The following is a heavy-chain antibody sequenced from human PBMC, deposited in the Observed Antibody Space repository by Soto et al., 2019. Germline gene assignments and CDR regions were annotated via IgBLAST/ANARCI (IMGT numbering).Heavy chain of an antibody. CDR3: VRVRLGASTRVFDY. CDR1: GFTFSDHY. J-gene: IGHJ4*02. D-gene: IGHD2-2*01. V-gene: IGHV3-72*01. Sequence: EVQLVESGGGSVQPGGSLRLSRAASGFTFSDHYMDWVRQAPGKGLEWAGRVRNRANSYGTDYAAAVKGRFTISRDDSRNSLYMQMSSLRTEDTAVYYCVRVRLGASTRVFDYWGQGTLVTGSS. CDR2: VRNRANSYGT.